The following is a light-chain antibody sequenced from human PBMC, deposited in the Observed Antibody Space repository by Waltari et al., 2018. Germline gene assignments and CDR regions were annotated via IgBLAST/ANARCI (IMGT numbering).Light chain of an antibody. CDR1: QSVGSN. CDR2: SAS. Sequence: EIVMTQSPATLSVSLGERATLSCRASQSVGSNYLAWYQQTPCQAPRLLISSASTRATGVPARFSGSGSGTEFTLTISSLQSEDFAIYYCQQYNNWPWTFGQGTKVEI. CDR3: QQYNNWPWT. J-gene: IGKJ1*01. V-gene: IGKV3-15*01.